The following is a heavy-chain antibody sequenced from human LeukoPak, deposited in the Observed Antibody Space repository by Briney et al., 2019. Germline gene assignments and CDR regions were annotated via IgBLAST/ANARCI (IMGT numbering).Heavy chain of an antibody. CDR1: GLTVSHNY. Sequence: PSCAPSGLTVSHNYMSSVRQPPRKWLESVSIISSGGSTCGADSVKGRFAISRDNSKNTLYLQMNSLRAEDTAVYYWARDLLRYFDWLFPSPFDYWGQGTLVTVSS. J-gene: IGHJ4*02. V-gene: IGHV3-53*01. D-gene: IGHD3-9*01. CDR2: ISSGGST. CDR3: ARDLLRYFDWLFPSPFDY.